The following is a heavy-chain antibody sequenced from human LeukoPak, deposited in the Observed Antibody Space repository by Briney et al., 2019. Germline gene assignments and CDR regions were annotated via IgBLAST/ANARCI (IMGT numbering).Heavy chain of an antibody. Sequence: GGSLRLSCAASGFTFSSYAMSWVRQAPGKGLEWVSAISGSGGSTYYADSVKGRFTISRDNFKTTLYLQMNRLRAEDTAVYYCVKGPMDWQYWGQGTLVTVSS. J-gene: IGHJ4*02. CDR2: ISGSGGST. CDR1: GFTFSSYA. CDR3: VKGPMDWQY. V-gene: IGHV3-23*01. D-gene: IGHD3/OR15-3a*01.